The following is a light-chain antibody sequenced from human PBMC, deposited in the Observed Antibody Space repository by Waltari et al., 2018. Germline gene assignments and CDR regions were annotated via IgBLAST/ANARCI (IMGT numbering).Light chain of an antibody. CDR1: NSDVGAYQY. CDR3: SSYTTSATWV. CDR2: DVS. Sequence: QSALTQPASASGSPGQSITSPCTGTNSDVGAYQYVSCYQQTPGKAPRLIIFDVSRRPSGVSYRFSGSKSGSTASLTISGLQAGDEADYYCSSYTTSATWVFGGGTRVAVL. V-gene: IGLV2-14*03. J-gene: IGLJ3*02.